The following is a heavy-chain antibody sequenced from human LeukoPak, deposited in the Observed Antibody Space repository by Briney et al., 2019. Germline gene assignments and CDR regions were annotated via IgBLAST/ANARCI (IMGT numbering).Heavy chain of an antibody. J-gene: IGHJ5*02. V-gene: IGHV1-69*05. CDR1: GGTFSSYA. CDR2: IIPIFGTA. CDR3: ASRNYDSSGYYLNNWFDP. D-gene: IGHD3-22*01. Sequence: SSVKVSCKASGGTFSSYAISWVRQAPGRGLEWMGGIIPIFGTANYAQKFQGRVTITTDESTSTAYMELSSLRSEDTAVYYCASRNYDSSGYYLNNWFDPWGQGTLVTVSS.